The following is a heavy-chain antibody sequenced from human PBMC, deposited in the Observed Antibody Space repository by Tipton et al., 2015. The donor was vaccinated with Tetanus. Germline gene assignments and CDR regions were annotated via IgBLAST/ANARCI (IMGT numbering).Heavy chain of an antibody. CDR1: GGSIASQY. V-gene: IGHV4-4*07. Sequence: TLSLTCTVSGGSIASQYWSWIRQPAGKGLEWIGRTYIRGTTTYNPSLKSRVTISVDTSKNQFSLNLRSVITADTAVYYCARANNDYPKKGPFDYWGQGILVTVSS. CDR3: ARANNDYPKKGPFDY. CDR2: TYIRGTT. D-gene: IGHD5-12*01. J-gene: IGHJ4*02.